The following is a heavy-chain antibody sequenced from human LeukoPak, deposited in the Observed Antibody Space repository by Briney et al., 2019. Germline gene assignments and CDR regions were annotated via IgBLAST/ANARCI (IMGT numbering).Heavy chain of an antibody. CDR1: GFTFSDYY. Sequence: GGSLRLSCAASGFTFSDYYMSWIRQAPGKGLEWVSYISGSGSTIYYADSVKGRFTISRDNAKNSLYLQMNSLRAEDTAVYYCARDGYYYDSSGSSDDAFDIWGQGTMVTVSS. V-gene: IGHV3-11*04. CDR2: ISGSGSTI. D-gene: IGHD3-22*01. CDR3: ARDGYYYDSSGSSDDAFDI. J-gene: IGHJ3*02.